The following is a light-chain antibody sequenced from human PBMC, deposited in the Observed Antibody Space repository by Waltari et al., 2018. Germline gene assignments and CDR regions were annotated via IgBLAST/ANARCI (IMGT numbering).Light chain of an antibody. CDR3: QSYDSSLSGSRV. V-gene: IGLV1-40*01. CDR1: RSHIGAGYD. J-gene: IGLJ2*01. CDR2: GKS. Sequence: QSVLTQPPSVSGAPGRRVTISCSGSRSHIGAGYDVNWYQQPPRTAPKLCMYGKSNQPAGVPDRFLGPKSGTSASMAITWLQAEDETDYYCQSYDSSLSGSRVFGGGTKLTVL.